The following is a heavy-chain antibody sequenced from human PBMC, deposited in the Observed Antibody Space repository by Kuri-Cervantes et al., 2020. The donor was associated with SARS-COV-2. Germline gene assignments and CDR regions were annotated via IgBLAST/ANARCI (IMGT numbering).Heavy chain of an antibody. J-gene: IGHJ6*03. D-gene: IGHD2/OR15-2a*01. CDR2: ISSSGSTI. Sequence: GESLKISCAASGFTFSDYYMSWIRQAPGKGLEWVSYISSSGSTIYYADPVKGRFTIPRDNAKNSLYLQMNSLRAEDTAVYYCARALSYMDVWGKGTTVTVSS. CDR1: GFTFSDYY. V-gene: IGHV3-11*04. CDR3: ARALSYMDV.